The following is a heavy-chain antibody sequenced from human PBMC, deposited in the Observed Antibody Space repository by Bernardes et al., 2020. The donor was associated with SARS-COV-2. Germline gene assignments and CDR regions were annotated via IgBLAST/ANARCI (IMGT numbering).Heavy chain of an antibody. J-gene: IGHJ4*02. Sequence: GGSLRLSCAASGFTLSSNAMSWVRQAPGKGLEWVSGLGSDGRTHYADSQRGRFTISRDNYRNILYLQMDSLGAEDTAVYYCAKDVFWWQFDYWGQGALVTVSS. D-gene: IGHD2-8*02. CDR3: AKDVFWWQFDY. CDR1: GFTLSSNA. CDR2: LGSDGRT. V-gene: IGHV3-23*01.